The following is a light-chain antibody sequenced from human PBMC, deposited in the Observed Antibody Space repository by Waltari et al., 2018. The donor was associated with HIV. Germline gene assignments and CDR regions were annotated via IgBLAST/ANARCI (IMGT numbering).Light chain of an antibody. V-gene: IGLV3-21*02. CDR3: QVWDSSSDHVV. J-gene: IGLJ2*01. Sequence: SYVLTQPPSVSVAPGQTARITCGGNNIGSQSVHWYQQKPGQAPVLVVYDNSDRPSGIPERFSGSNSGNTATLTISRVEAGDEADFHCQVWDSSSDHVVFGGGTKLTVL. CDR1: NIGSQS. CDR2: DNS.